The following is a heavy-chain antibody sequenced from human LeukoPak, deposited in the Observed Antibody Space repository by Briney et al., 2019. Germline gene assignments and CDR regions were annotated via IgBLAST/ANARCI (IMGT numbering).Heavy chain of an antibody. J-gene: IGHJ4*02. CDR3: AREYGGNPGLFGY. V-gene: IGHV1-18*01. D-gene: IGHD4-23*01. CDR1: GYTFIGYS. CDR2: ITPYNGNT. Sequence: ASVKVSCKASGYTFIGYSISWVRQAPGHGLEWMGWITPYNGNTNYVQNFQGRVTMTTDTSTSTAYMELSSLRSDDTAVYYCAREYGGNPGLFGYWGQGTLVTVSS.